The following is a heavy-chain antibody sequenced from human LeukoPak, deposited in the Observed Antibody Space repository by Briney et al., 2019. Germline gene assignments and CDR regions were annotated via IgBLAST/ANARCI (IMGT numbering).Heavy chain of an antibody. V-gene: IGHV1-18*01. CDR3: ARDVDPGYYDSSGYVDY. CDR1: GYTFTSYG. D-gene: IGHD3-22*01. Sequence: ASVKVSCKASGYTFTSYGISWVRQAPGQGLEWMGWISTYNGNTRYAQKLQGRGTMTTDTSTSTAYMELRSLRSDDTAVYYCARDVDPGYYDSSGYVDYWGQGTLVTVSS. J-gene: IGHJ4*02. CDR2: ISTYNGNT.